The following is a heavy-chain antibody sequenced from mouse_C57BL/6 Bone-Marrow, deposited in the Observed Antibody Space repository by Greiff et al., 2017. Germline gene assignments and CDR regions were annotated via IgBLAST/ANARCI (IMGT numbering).Heavy chain of an antibody. CDR1: GFNIKDYY. D-gene: IGHD2-4*01. CDR3: ARSGATMITTRIFDY. CDR2: IDPEDGAT. V-gene: IGHV14-2*01. Sequence: EVQLQQSGAELVKPGASVKLSCTASGFNIKDYYMHWVKQRTEQGLEWIGRIDPEDGATKYAPKFQGKATITADTSYNTAYLQLSRLTAEDTAVYYWARSGATMITTRIFDYWGQGTTLTVSS. J-gene: IGHJ2*01.